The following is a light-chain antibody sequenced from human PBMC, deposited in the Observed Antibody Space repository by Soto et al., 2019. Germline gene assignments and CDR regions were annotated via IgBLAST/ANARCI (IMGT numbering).Light chain of an antibody. CDR3: QQYNNWPYT. V-gene: IGKV3D-15*01. Sequence: EIVMTQSPASLAVSPGERATLSFRASQRVSSNLAWYQQRPGQAPRLLIYGASTRATGIPARFSGSGSGTDFILTTSSLQSEHFAVYYCQQYNNWPYTFGQGTMLEIK. CDR2: GAS. CDR1: QRVSSN. J-gene: IGKJ2*01.